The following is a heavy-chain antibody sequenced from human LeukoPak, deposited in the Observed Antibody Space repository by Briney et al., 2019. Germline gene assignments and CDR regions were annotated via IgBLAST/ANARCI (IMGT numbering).Heavy chain of an antibody. CDR1: GFTFSSYA. D-gene: IGHD3-3*02. V-gene: IGHV3-23*01. J-gene: IGHJ4*02. Sequence: GGSLRLSCAASGFTFSSYAMSWVRQAPGKGLEWVSAISGSGGSTYYADSVKGRFTISRDNSKNTLYLQMNSLRAEDTAVYYCAKASKHLGSGYCIDYWGQGTLVTVSS. CDR2: ISGSGGST. CDR3: AKASKHLGSGYCIDY.